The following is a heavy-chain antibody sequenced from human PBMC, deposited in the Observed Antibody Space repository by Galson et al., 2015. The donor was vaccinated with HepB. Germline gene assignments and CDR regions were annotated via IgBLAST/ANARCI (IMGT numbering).Heavy chain of an antibody. Sequence: SLRLSCAASGFTFSSYAMHWVRQAPGKGLEWVSSVSASGGGAHYADSVKGRFAVSRDNSKNTQYLQMNSLRAEDTAVYYCAKPPWTVFGVVSRKSYYFDHWGRGTLVTVSS. D-gene: IGHD3-3*01. CDR3: AKPPWTVFGVVSRKSYYFDH. V-gene: IGHV3-23*01. CDR1: GFTFSSYA. CDR2: VSASGGGA. J-gene: IGHJ4*02.